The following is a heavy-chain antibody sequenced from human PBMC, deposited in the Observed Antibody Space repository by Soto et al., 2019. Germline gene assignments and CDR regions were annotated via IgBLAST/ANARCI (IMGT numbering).Heavy chain of an antibody. J-gene: IGHJ5*02. V-gene: IGHV4-31*03. CDR1: GDPITSGGFY. Sequence: QAQLQESGPGLVKPSETLSLTCTLSGDPITSGGFYWTWIRQHPAKGLEWIGYIYYSGVTYYNPSLKSRATISVDTSKNQFSLNLSSVTAADTAMYYCARDLRGRRSGRFDPWGQGTLVTVSS. CDR2: IYYSGVT. CDR3: ARDLRGRRSGRFDP. D-gene: IGHD3-10*01.